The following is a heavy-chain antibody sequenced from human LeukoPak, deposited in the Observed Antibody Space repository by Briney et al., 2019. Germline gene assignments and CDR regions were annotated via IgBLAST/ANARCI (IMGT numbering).Heavy chain of an antibody. Sequence: PGGSLRLSCAASGFTFSSYAMSWVRQAPGKGLEWVAVISYDGSNKYYADSVKGRFTISRDNSKNTLYLQMNSLRAEDTAVYYCAKDLAGYDYGRDYWGQGTLVTVSS. CDR3: AKDLAGYDYGRDY. CDR2: ISYDGSNK. V-gene: IGHV3-30*18. D-gene: IGHD5-12*01. J-gene: IGHJ4*02. CDR1: GFTFSSYA.